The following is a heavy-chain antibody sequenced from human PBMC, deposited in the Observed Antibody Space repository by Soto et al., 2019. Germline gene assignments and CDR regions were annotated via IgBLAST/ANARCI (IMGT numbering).Heavy chain of an antibody. D-gene: IGHD3-22*01. J-gene: IGHJ2*01. Sequence: SETLSLTCTVSGGSISGYYWSWIRQPPGKGLEWIGYIYYSGGSTSYNPSLRSRLTISVDTSKNQFSLRLTSVTAADTAVYYCAREDSSGYKFFAYWGRGTLVNVSS. CDR2: IYYSGGST. CDR1: GGSISGYY. CDR3: AREDSSGYKFFAY. V-gene: IGHV4-59*01.